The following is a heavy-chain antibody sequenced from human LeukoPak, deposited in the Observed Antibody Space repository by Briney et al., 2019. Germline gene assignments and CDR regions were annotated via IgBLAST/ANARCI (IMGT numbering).Heavy chain of an antibody. Sequence: SETLSLTCTVHGGSFRAYFWSWIRQAPGKGLEWIGEVNHSGDTNYNPSLKNRVTISSDTSKDQFSLRLSSVTAADTAIYYCARESNSYDSGTYAWFDFWGQGTLVTVSS. CDR3: ARESNSYDSGTYAWFDF. J-gene: IGHJ4*02. V-gene: IGHV4-34*01. D-gene: IGHD3-10*01. CDR2: VNHSGDT. CDR1: GGSFRAYF.